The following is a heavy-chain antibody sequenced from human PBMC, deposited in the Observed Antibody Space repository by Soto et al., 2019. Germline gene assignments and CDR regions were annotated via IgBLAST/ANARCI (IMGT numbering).Heavy chain of an antibody. CDR3: AKAYYDFWSGYLFDY. CDR2: ISYDGSNK. CDR1: GFTFSSYG. J-gene: IGHJ4*02. V-gene: IGHV3-30*18. D-gene: IGHD3-3*01. Sequence: QVQLVESGGGVVQPGRSLRLSCAASGFTFSSYGMHWVRQAPGKGLEWVAVISYDGSNKYYADSVKGRFTISRDNSKNTLYLQMNSRRAEDTAVYYCAKAYYDFWSGYLFDYWGQGTLVTVSS.